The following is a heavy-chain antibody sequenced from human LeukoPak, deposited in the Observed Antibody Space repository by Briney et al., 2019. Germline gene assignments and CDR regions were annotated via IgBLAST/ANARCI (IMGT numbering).Heavy chain of an antibody. V-gene: IGHV3-74*01. J-gene: IGHJ4*02. D-gene: IGHD2-2*01. CDR3: ARDPGPAGWFDY. Sequence: GGSLRLPCAASGFTFSSYWMHWVRQAPGKGLVWVSRINSDGSSTSYADSVKGRFTISRDNAKNTLYLQMNSLRADDTAVYYCARDPGPAGWFDYWGQGTLVTVSS. CDR2: INSDGSST. CDR1: GFTFSSYW.